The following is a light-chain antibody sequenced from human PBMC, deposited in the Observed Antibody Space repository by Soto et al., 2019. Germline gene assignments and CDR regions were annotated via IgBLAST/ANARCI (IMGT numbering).Light chain of an antibody. V-gene: IGLV4-69*01. CDR3: QTWGTGIRV. Sequence: QAVVTQSPSASASLGASVKFICTLSSGHSSYAIAWHQQQPEKGPRYLMKINSDGSHSKGDGIPDRFSGSSSGAERYLTISILQSEDEADYYCQTWGTGIRVFGTGTKLTVL. CDR2: INSDGSH. J-gene: IGLJ1*01. CDR1: SGHSSYA.